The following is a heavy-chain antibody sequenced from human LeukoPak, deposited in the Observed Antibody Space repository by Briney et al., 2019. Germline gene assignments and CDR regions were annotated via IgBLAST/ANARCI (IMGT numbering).Heavy chain of an antibody. V-gene: IGHV3-30*02. CDR2: TLYDGSNK. CDR3: ANGVVYFDN. D-gene: IGHD3-10*01. CDR1: GLTFSSYG. Sequence: GGSLRLSCAASGLTFSSYGMHWVRQAPGKGLEWVAFTLYDGSNKYYADSVKGRLTISRDNSKNTLYLQMNSLRAEDTAVYYCANGVVYFDNWGQGTLVTVSS. J-gene: IGHJ4*02.